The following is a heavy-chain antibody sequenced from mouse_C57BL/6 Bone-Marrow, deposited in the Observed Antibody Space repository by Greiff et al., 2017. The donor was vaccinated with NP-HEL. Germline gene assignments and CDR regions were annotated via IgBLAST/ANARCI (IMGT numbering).Heavy chain of an antibody. Sequence: EVKLMESGPGLVKPSQSLSLTCSVTGYSITSGYYWNWIRQFPGNKLEWMGYISYDGSNNYNPSLKNRISITRDTSKNQFFLKLNSVTTEDTATYYCARGDYPRYAYWGQGTLVTVSA. CDR3: ARGDYPRYAY. CDR2: ISYDGSN. V-gene: IGHV3-6*01. J-gene: IGHJ3*01. CDR1: GYSITSGYY. D-gene: IGHD2-4*01.